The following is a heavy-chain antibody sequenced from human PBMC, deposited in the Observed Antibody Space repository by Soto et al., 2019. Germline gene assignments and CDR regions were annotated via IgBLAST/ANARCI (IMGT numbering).Heavy chain of an antibody. Sequence: QVQLVQSGAEVKKPGSSVKVSCKASGGTFSSYAITWVRQAPGQGLEWMGGIIAIFGAADYAQKFQGRVTISADESTSTVYLELSSLTSEDTAAYYCGRGRDSSGYHGMDVWGQGTTVSVSS. CDR3: GRGRDSSGYHGMDV. J-gene: IGHJ6*02. CDR1: GGTFSSYA. CDR2: IIAIFGAA. V-gene: IGHV1-69*01. D-gene: IGHD3-22*01.